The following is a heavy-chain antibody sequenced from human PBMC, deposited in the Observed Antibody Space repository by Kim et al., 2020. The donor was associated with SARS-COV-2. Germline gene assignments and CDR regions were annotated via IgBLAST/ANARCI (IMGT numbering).Heavy chain of an antibody. Sequence: GGSLRLSCAASGVTISDYHMTWIRQAPGKGLEYISYISSGGDIIYYSDSVKGRFTVSRDNAKNSLYLQMNSLRDEDTALYYCASPSGRGWRPPGYWGQGTLVGVSS. D-gene: IGHD6-19*01. V-gene: IGHV3-11*04. CDR1: GVTISDYH. J-gene: IGHJ4*02. CDR3: ASPSGRGWRPPGY. CDR2: ISSGGDII.